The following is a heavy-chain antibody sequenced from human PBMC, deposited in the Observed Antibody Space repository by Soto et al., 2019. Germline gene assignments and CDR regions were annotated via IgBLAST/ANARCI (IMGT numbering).Heavy chain of an antibody. V-gene: IGHV1-69*13. CDR2: ITPIFGTA. J-gene: IGHJ3*02. Sequence: SVKVSCKASGGTFSSYAISWVRQAPGQGLEWMGGITPIFGTANYAQKFQGRVTITADESTSTAYMELSSLRSEDTAVYYCARARYYYAIGAFDIWGQGTMVTVSS. CDR1: GGTFSSYA. CDR3: ARARYYYAIGAFDI. D-gene: IGHD3-10*01.